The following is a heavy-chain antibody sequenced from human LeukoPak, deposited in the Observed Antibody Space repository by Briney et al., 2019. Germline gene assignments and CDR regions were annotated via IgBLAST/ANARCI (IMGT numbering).Heavy chain of an antibody. D-gene: IGHD4-17*01. CDR2: ISAYNGNT. CDR3: ARGPTVTTIDY. J-gene: IGHJ4*02. CDR1: GGTFSSYA. V-gene: IGHV1-18*01. Sequence: EASVKVSCKASGGTFSSYAISWVRQAPGQGLEWMGWISAYNGNTNYAQKLQGRVTMTTDTSTSTAYMELRSLRSDDTAVYYCARGPTVTTIDYWGQGTLVTVSS.